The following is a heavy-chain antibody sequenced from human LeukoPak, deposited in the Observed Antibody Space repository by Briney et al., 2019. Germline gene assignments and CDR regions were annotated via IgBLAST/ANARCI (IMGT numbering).Heavy chain of an antibody. CDR3: ARQKCTSTSCLTKNAFDI. CDR1: GSISSYY. D-gene: IGHD2-2*01. Sequence: SETLSLTCTVSGSISSYYWSWIRQPPGKGLEWIGYNYTSGSTNYNPSLTSRVTISVDTSKNQSSLDLSSVTGAATAVYYCARQKCTSTSCLTKNAFDIWGQGTMVTVSS. CDR2: NYTSGST. J-gene: IGHJ3*02. V-gene: IGHV4-4*09.